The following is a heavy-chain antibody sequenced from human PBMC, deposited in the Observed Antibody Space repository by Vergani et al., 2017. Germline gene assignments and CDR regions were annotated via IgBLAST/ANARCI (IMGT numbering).Heavy chain of an antibody. V-gene: IGHV4-59*01. CDR2: IYYSGSI. CDR3: ARDGTYDLLTGYTKGWFDP. D-gene: IGHD3-9*01. J-gene: IGHJ5*02. CDR1: GGSISYYF. Sequence: QVQLQESGPGLVKPSETLSLTCTVSGGSISYYFWSWIRQPPGKGLEWIGYIYYSGSINYNPSLKSRVTISVDTSKNQVSLKLSSVTAADTAVYYCARDGTYDLLTGYTKGWFDPWGQGTLVTVSS.